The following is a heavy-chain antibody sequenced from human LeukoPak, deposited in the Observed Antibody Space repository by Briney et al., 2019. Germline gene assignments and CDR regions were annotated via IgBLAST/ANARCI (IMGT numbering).Heavy chain of an antibody. CDR2: INPNNGAT. CDR1: GYTFTGYY. Sequence: ASVKVSCKASGYTFTGYYMHWVRQAPGQGLEWMGRINPNNGATNYAQKLQGRVTITGDTSISTAYMELSSLRSDDTAVYYCVRGLGTGSYWGQGTLVTVSP. CDR3: VRGLGTGSY. V-gene: IGHV1-2*06. J-gene: IGHJ4*02. D-gene: IGHD3-9*01.